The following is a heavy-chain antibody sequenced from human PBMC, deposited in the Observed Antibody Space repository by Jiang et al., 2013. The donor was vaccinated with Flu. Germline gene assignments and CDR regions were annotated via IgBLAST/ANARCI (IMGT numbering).Heavy chain of an antibody. CDR1: YW. V-gene: IGHV3-7*01. D-gene: IGHD4-11*01. Sequence: YWMSWVRQAPGKGLEWVANIKQDGSDKYYADSVKGRFTISRDNSKNTLYLEMNSLRVEDTAVYFCAKRGDMTAVNRYYFDYWGQGTLVTVSS. J-gene: IGHJ4*02. CDR3: AKRGDMTAVNRYYFDY. CDR2: IKQDGSDK.